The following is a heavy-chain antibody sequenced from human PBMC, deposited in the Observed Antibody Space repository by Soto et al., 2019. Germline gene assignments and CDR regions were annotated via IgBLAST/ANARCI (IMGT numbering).Heavy chain of an antibody. CDR2: FGGDENYT. CDR3: GKGKELGVVRYGLDA. V-gene: IGHV3-74*01. J-gene: IGHJ6*02. Sequence: DVQLVESGGGLVQPGGSLRLSCGASGFSVKRYWMHWVRQAPGKGLVWLSRFGGDENYTDYADSVRGRFTISRDIAKNTICLQMNSLRAEDTAVYYCGKGKELGVVRYGLDAWGQGTTVTVSS. CDR1: GFSVKRYW. D-gene: IGHD3-3*01.